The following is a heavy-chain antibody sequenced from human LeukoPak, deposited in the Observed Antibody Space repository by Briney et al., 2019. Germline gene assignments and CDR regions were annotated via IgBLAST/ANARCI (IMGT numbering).Heavy chain of an antibody. V-gene: IGHV4-39*01. CDR1: GGSISSSSYY. CDR2: IYYSGST. CDR3: ARRFYMRDYYDSSGYSGIDY. D-gene: IGHD3-22*01. Sequence: SETLSLTCTVSGGSISSSSYYWGWIRQPPGKGLEWIGSIYYSGSTYYNPSLRSRVTISVDTSKNQFPLKLSSVTAADTAVYYCARRFYMRDYYDSSGYSGIDYWGQGTLVTVSS. J-gene: IGHJ4*02.